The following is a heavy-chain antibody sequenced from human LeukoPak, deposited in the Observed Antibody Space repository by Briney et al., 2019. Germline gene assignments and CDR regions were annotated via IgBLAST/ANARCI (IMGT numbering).Heavy chain of an antibody. Sequence: WETLSLTCTVSGGSINSYYWSWIRQPPGKGLEWIGYISYSGSTNYNPSLKSRFTISLDTSKNQFFLKLSSVTAADTALYYCARGNANWGQGTLVTVSS. V-gene: IGHV4-59*01. CDR2: ISYSGST. J-gene: IGHJ4*02. CDR1: GGSINSYY. CDR3: ARGNAN.